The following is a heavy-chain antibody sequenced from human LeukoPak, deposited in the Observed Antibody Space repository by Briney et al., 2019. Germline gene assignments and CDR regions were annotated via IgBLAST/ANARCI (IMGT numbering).Heavy chain of an antibody. D-gene: IGHD3-10*01. CDR3: ARGHYYGSGSYVRCYYDGMDV. CDR2: INHSGST. Sequence: SETLSLTCAVYGGSFSGYYWSWIRQPPGKGLEWIGEINHSGSTNYNPSLKSRVTISVDTSKNQFSLKLSSVTAADTAVYYCARGHYYGSGSYVRCYYDGMDVWGQGTTVTVSS. CDR1: GGSFSGYY. V-gene: IGHV4-34*01. J-gene: IGHJ6*02.